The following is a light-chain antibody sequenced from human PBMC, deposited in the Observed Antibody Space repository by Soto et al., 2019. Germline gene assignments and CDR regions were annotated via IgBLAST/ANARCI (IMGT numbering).Light chain of an antibody. CDR3: QQYDNWPRT. J-gene: IGKJ1*01. V-gene: IGKV3-15*01. Sequence: IVMTQSPATLSVSPGERATFSCRASQTVSSNLAWYQHQPGRAPRLLIYHASTRATGIPGRFSGSGSETEFTLTISSLQSEDFAVYYCQQYDNWPRTFGQGTKVDI. CDR2: HAS. CDR1: QTVSSN.